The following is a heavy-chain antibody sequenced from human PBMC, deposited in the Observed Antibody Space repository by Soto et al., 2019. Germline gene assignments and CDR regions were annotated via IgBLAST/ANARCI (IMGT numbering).Heavy chain of an antibody. CDR3: ARTLGPSTAIDYYYGMDV. D-gene: IGHD5-18*01. Sequence: QVQLVQSGAEVKKPGSSVKVSCKASGGTFSSYAISWVRQAPGQGLEWMGGIIPIFGTANYAQKFQGRVTITPDESTSTAYMELSSLRSEDTAVYYWARTLGPSTAIDYYYGMDVWGQGTTVTVSS. V-gene: IGHV1-69*01. CDR2: IIPIFGTA. J-gene: IGHJ6*02. CDR1: GGTFSSYA.